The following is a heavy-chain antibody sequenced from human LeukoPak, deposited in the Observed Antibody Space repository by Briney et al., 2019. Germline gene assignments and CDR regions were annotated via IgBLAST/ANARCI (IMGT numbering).Heavy chain of an antibody. D-gene: IGHD6-19*01. CDR1: GGSISSYY. Sequence: SETLSLTCTVSGGSISSYYRSWIRQPPGKGLEWIGYIYYSGSTNYNPSLKSRVTISVDTSKNQFSLKLSSVTAADTAVYYCARAHRGAVAGQFDYWGQGTLVTVSS. J-gene: IGHJ4*02. V-gene: IGHV4-59*01. CDR3: ARAHRGAVAGQFDY. CDR2: IYYSGST.